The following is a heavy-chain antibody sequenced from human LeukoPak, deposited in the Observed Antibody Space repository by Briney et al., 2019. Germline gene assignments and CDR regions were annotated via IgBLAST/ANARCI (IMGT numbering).Heavy chain of an antibody. CDR3: ARGEELELLGPFDY. CDR2: IIPIFGTA. V-gene: IGHV1-69*05. D-gene: IGHD1-7*01. Sequence: ASVKVSCKASGGTFISYAISWVRQAPGQGVEWMGGIIPIFGTANYAQKFQGRVTITTDESTSTAYMELSSLRSEDTAVYYCARGEELELLGPFDYWGQGTLVTVSS. CDR1: GGTFISYA. J-gene: IGHJ4*02.